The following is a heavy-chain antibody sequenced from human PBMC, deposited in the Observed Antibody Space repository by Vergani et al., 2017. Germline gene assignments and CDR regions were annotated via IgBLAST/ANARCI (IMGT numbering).Heavy chain of an antibody. J-gene: IGHJ5*02. Sequence: QVQLVQSGAEVKKPGASVKVSCKASGYTFNSYGISWVRQAPGQGLEWMGWISAYNGNTNYAQKLQGRVTMTTDTSTSTAYMELRSLRSDDTAVYYCARALYGDYLYNWFDPWGQGTLVTVSS. CDR3: ARALYGDYLYNWFDP. CDR2: ISAYNGNT. CDR1: GYTFNSYG. V-gene: IGHV1-18*04. D-gene: IGHD4-17*01.